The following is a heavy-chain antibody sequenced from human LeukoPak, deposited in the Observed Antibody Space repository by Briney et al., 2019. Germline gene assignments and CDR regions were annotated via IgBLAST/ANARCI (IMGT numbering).Heavy chain of an antibody. CDR3: ARDPYSSSWSYGMDV. Sequence: ASVTVSFTSSGFTFTISAVQWVRQARGQGLEWIGWIVVGRGNTNYAQKFQERVTITRDMSTSTAYMELSSLRSEDTAVYYCARDPYSSSWSYGMDVWGQGTTVTVSS. D-gene: IGHD6-13*01. J-gene: IGHJ6*02. V-gene: IGHV1-58*01. CDR1: GFTFTISA. CDR2: IVVGRGNT.